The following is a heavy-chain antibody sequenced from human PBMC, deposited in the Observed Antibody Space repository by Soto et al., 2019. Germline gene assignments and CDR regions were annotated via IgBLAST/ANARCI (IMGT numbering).Heavy chain of an antibody. CDR2: ITSTGSFI. J-gene: IGHJ3*01. CDR3: AGHEYASSSGDFDV. Sequence: EVRLVESGGGLVKPGGSLRLSCAASGFNLSSHSMNWVRQAPGKGLEWVSCITSTGSFIYFADSVTGRFTISRDNAKNSLYLHMNSLTVEDSAVYYCAGHEYASSSGDFDVWGQGTRVTVSS. V-gene: IGHV3-21*02. CDR1: GFNLSSHS. D-gene: IGHD6-6*01.